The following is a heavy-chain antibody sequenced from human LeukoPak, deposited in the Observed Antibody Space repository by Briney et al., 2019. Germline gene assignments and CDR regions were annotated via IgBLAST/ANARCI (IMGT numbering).Heavy chain of an antibody. CDR2: IWYDGSNK. V-gene: IGHV3-33*01. Sequence: PGGSLRLSCAASGFTFSSYGMHWVRQAPGKGLEWVAVIWYDGSNKYYADSVKGRFTISRDNAKNSLYLQVNSLRAEDTAVYYCARDFWNYFNYWGQGTLVTVSS. J-gene: IGHJ4*02. CDR3: ARDFWNYFNY. CDR1: GFTFSSYG. D-gene: IGHD3-3*01.